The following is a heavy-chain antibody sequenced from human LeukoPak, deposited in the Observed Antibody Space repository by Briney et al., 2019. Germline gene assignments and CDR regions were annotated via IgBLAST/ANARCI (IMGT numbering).Heavy chain of an antibody. CDR1: GFTFDDYA. Sequence: GGSLRLSCAASGFTFDDYAMHWVRQAPGKGLEWVSGISWNSGGIGYADSVKGRFTISRDNAKNSLYLQMNSLRAEDTALYYCAKNYYDSSGYYYGDAFDIWGQGTMVTVSS. CDR2: ISWNSGGI. J-gene: IGHJ3*02. V-gene: IGHV3-9*01. CDR3: AKNYYDSSGYYYGDAFDI. D-gene: IGHD3-22*01.